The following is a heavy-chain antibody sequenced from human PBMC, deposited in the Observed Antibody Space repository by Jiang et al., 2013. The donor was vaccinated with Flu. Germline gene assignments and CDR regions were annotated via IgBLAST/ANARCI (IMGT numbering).Heavy chain of an antibody. CDR3: ARVLHYNLGGQSTYYFDY. D-gene: IGHD3-16*01. CDR1: GVSISSYY. V-gene: IGHV4-4*07. CDR2: IYTSGST. J-gene: IGHJ4*02. Sequence: GPGLVKPSETLSLTCTVSGVSISSYYWSWIRQPAGKGLEWVGRIYTSGSTNYSPSLKSRVTMSVDTSKNQFSLKLSSVTAADTAVYYCARVLHYNLGGQSTYYFDYWGQGTLVTVSS.